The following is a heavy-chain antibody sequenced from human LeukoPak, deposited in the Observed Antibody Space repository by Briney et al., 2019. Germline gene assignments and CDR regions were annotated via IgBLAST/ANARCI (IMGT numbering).Heavy chain of an antibody. J-gene: IGHJ4*02. Sequence: ASVKVSCKVSGYTLTELSMHWVRQAPGKGLEWMGGFDPEDGETIYAQKFQGRVTMTEDTSTDTAYMELSSLRSEDTAVYYCATDRIRTYYFDYWGQGTLVTVPS. CDR3: ATDRIRTYYFDY. CDR1: GYTLTELS. CDR2: FDPEDGET. V-gene: IGHV1-24*01. D-gene: IGHD5-18*01.